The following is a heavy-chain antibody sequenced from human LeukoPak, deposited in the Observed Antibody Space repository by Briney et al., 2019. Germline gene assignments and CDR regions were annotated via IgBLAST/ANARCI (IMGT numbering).Heavy chain of an antibody. CDR2: IYTSGST. D-gene: IGHD6-6*01. V-gene: IGHV4-61*02. Sequence: SETLSLTCTVSGGSISSGSFYWSWIRQPAGKGLEWIGRIYTSGSTNYNPSLMSRVTISVDTSKNQFSLKLSSVTAADTAVYYCARVRPIWTYSSSSPDAFDIWGQGTMVTVSS. J-gene: IGHJ3*02. CDR1: GGSISSGSFY. CDR3: ARVRPIWTYSSSSPDAFDI.